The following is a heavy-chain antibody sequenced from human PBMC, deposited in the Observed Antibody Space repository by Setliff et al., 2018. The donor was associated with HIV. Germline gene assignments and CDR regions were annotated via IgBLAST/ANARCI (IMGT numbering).Heavy chain of an antibody. Sequence: GESLRISCKDSGYTFSNYCIAWVRQMPGKGLEWMGVIYPGDSSSKYSPSFQGQVTISVDTSISTPYLQWNSLKASDTAIYYCARHPIHTYGYGAFDFWGRGTLVTVSS. D-gene: IGHD5-18*01. CDR2: IYPGDSSS. CDR3: ARHPIHTYGYGAFDF. V-gene: IGHV5-51*01. J-gene: IGHJ4*02. CDR1: GYTFSNYC.